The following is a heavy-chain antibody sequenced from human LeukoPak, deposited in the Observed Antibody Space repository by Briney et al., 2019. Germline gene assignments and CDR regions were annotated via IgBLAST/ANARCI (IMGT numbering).Heavy chain of an antibody. V-gene: IGHV3-23*01. CDR3: AKRPGSSGWYYFDY. Sequence: GRSLRLSCAASGFTFSSYGMHWVRQAPGKGLEWVSGISGTTDSTNYADSVKGRFTISRDNSKNTLYLQMNSLRVEDTAVYYCAKRPGSSGWYYFDYWGQGTLVTVSS. J-gene: IGHJ4*02. CDR2: ISGTTDST. D-gene: IGHD6-19*01. CDR1: GFTFSSYG.